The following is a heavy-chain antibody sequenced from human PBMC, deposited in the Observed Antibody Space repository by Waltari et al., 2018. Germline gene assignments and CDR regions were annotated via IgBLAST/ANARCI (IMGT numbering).Heavy chain of an antibody. J-gene: IGHJ4*02. CDR3: ARDRGRGLYLDT. CDR2: VRGDGKT. CDR1: GDSMSTSDY. D-gene: IGHD1-1*01. Sequence: QWQLQESGPGLVKPSGTLSLICAVSGDSMSTSDYWSWVRQPPGKGLEWIGQVRGDGKTNYNPSFASRVTMSLDTSTYHFALKLTSATAADTALYYCARDRGRGLYLDTWGQGTLVTVSP. V-gene: IGHV4-4*02.